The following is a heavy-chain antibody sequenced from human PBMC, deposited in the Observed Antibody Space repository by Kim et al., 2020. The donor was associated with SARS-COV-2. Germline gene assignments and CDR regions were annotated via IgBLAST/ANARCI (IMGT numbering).Heavy chain of an antibody. CDR3: ARDPGSGWYAFDY. V-gene: IGHV7-4-1*02. J-gene: IGHJ4*02. D-gene: IGHD6-19*01. Sequence: YAQGFTGRFVFSLDTAVSTAYLQISSLKAEDTAVYYCARDPGSGWYAFDYWGQGTLVTVSS.